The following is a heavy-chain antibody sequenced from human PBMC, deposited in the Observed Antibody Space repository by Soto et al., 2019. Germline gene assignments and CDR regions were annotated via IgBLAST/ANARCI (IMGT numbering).Heavy chain of an antibody. D-gene: IGHD4-17*01. J-gene: IGHJ4*02. CDR2: ISYSGST. CDR3: ARAXPXXDYALDY. Sequence: QVQLQESGPGLVKPSETLSLTCTVSGGSISSYYWIWIRQPPGKGLEWIGYISYSGSTNYNPSLKSRPTISVDTSKNQFSLKLRSVTAADTAVYYCARAXPXXDYALDYWGQGTLVTVSS. V-gene: IGHV4-59*01. CDR1: GGSISSYY.